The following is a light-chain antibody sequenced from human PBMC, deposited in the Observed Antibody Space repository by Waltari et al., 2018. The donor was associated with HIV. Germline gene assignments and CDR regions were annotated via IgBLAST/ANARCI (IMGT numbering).Light chain of an antibody. CDR1: QSIRTN. J-gene: IGKJ2*02. Sequence: ILMTQSPVTLSVSPGERATLSCWASQSIRTNLAWYEQKPGQTPRLLIYGASTRATGTPARFSGSGSGTEFTLTISSLQPEDFATYYCQQSYSTPSTFGQGTKLEIK. CDR2: GAS. V-gene: IGKV3D-15*01. CDR3: QQSYSTPST.